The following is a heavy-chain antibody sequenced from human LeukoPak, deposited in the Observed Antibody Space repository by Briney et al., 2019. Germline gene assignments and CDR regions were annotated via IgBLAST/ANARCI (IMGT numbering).Heavy chain of an antibody. V-gene: IGHV1-18*01. CDR1: GYIFSHYG. Sequence: GASVRVSCKTSGYIFSHYGISWVRQAPGQGPEWLGWISGYNDNTNYGERVQSRVTMTTDAATSTVYMELRSLRSDDTAVYYCARDQCSSTSCHVGEGILDYWGQGTLVTVSS. J-gene: IGHJ4*02. CDR3: ARDQCSSTSCHVGEGILDY. D-gene: IGHD2-2*01. CDR2: ISGYNDNT.